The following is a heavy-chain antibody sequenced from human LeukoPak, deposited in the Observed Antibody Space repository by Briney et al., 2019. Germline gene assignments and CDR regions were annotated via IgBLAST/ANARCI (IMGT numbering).Heavy chain of an antibody. V-gene: IGHV3-11*01. CDR2: ISSSGSTI. J-gene: IGHJ4*02. Sequence: GGSLRLSCAASGFTFSDYYMSWIRQAPGKGLEWVSYISSSGSTIYYADSVKGRFTISRDNAKNSLYLQMNSLGADDTAVYYCAKTRGYCSGGTCYCDYWGQGTLVTVSS. CDR1: GFTFSDYY. D-gene: IGHD2-15*01. CDR3: AKTRGYCSGGTCYCDY.